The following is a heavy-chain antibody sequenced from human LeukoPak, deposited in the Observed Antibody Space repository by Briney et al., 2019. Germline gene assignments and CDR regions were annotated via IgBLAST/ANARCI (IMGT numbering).Heavy chain of an antibody. CDR1: GFTFSSYW. D-gene: IGHD3-22*01. CDR2: IKQDGSEK. CDR3: ARNTMIVVSGRKRGDVYYYYYMDV. Sequence: PGGSLRLSCAASGFTFSSYWMSWVRQAPGKGLEWVANIKQDGSEKYYVDSVKGRFTISRDNAKNSLYLQMNSLRAEDTAVYYCARNTMIVVSGRKRGDVYYYYYMDVWGKGTTVTVSS. J-gene: IGHJ6*03. V-gene: IGHV3-7*01.